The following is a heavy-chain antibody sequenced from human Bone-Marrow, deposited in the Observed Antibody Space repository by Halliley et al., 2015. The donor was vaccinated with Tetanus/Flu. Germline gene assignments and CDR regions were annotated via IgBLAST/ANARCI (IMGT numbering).Heavy chain of an antibody. CDR3: VKMYFSDTSGFEADH. J-gene: IGHJ5*02. D-gene: IGHD2-8*01. V-gene: IGHV3-30*18. CDR1: GFNFRSYG. Sequence: SLRLSCLASGFNFRSYGLHWVRQAPRKGLEWVAVISADGSSDYYADSLRGRFTVSRDNSKNTVFLQMRSLRVEDTGVYYCVKMYFSDTSGFEADHWGQGTLVTVSS. CDR2: ISADGSSD.